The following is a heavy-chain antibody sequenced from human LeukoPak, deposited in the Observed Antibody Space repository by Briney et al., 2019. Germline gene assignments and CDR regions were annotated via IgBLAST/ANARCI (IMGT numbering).Heavy chain of an antibody. CDR3: ARGDGYYDSSGNTYYY. Sequence: PETLSLTCAVYGGSFSGYYWSWIRQPPGKGLEWIGEINHSGSTNYNPSLKSRVTISADTSKNQFSLKLSSVTAADTAVYYCARGDGYYDSSGNTYYYWGQGTLVTVSS. D-gene: IGHD3-22*01. CDR1: GGSFSGYY. CDR2: INHSGST. J-gene: IGHJ4*02. V-gene: IGHV4-34*01.